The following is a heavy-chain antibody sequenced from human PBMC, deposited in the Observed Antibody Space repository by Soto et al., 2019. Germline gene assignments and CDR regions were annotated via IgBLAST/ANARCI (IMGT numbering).Heavy chain of an antibody. CDR3: ARGGGVVVAGSAASDM. CDR2: INPATGAA. CDR1: GYPVTAYY. V-gene: IGHV1-2*01. J-gene: IGHJ3*02. Sequence: QLHLVQSGAVVKKPGASVTVSCSASGYPVTAYYMHWVRQAPGRGLEWMGGINPATGAATNTQTFEGMFPRSRETSVSAVCWELSGLICGDPCGVYCARGGGVVVAGSAASDMLGQGSLVTVSS. D-gene: IGHD2-15*01.